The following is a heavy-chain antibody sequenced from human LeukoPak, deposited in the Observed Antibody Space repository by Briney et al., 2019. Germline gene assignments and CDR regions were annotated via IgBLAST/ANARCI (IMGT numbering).Heavy chain of an antibody. CDR3: ARGRAGGTGTYYYYYYLDV. Sequence: PSETLSLTCTVSGGSISSYYWSWIRQPPVKGLEWIGDIYYSGSTTYIPSLKSRVTISIDTTKNQFSLKLSSVTAADTAVYYCARGRAGGTGTYYYYYYLDVWGKGATVTVSS. D-gene: IGHD3-16*01. V-gene: IGHV4-59*01. CDR2: IYYSGST. CDR1: GGSISSYY. J-gene: IGHJ6*03.